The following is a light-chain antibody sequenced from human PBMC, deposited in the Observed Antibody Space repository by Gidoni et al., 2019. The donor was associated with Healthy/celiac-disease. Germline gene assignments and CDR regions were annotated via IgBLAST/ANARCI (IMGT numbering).Light chain of an antibody. CDR1: QSMSSY. CDR3: QQSFSTLYT. CDR2: GAS. V-gene: IGKV1-39*01. Sequence: DIQMTQSPSSLSASVGDRVTITCRASQSMSSYLNWYQQKPGKAPKLLIYGASSLQSGVPSRFSGSGSGTDFTLTISSLQPEDFATYYCQQSFSTLYTFGQGTKLEIK. J-gene: IGKJ2*01.